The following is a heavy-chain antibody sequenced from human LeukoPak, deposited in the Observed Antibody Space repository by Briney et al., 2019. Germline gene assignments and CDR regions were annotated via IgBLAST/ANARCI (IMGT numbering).Heavy chain of an antibody. CDR3: ARLPHVDTAT. CDR2: INANSGVT. D-gene: IGHD5-18*01. V-gene: IGHV1-2*06. CDR1: GYSFTDYY. Sequence: ASVKVSCKASGYSFTDYYMHWVRQAPGQGLEWVGRINANSGVTNYEQKFQGRVTMTRDTSISTGYMELSGLTSDDTAVYYCARLPHVDTATWGQGTLSPSPQ. J-gene: IGHJ4*02.